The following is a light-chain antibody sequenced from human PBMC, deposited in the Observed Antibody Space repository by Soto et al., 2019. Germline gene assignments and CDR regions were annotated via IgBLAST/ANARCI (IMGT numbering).Light chain of an antibody. J-gene: IGKJ5*01. CDR3: QQRNNWPPIT. CDR2: DAS. V-gene: IGKV3-11*01. Sequence: EIVFTQSPPTLSLSPGERATLSCRASQSVRRYLAWYQQKPGQAPRLLIYDASTRATGIPARFSGSGSETDFTLTITSLEPEDFAVYYCQQRNNWPPITFGQGTRLEIK. CDR1: QSVRRY.